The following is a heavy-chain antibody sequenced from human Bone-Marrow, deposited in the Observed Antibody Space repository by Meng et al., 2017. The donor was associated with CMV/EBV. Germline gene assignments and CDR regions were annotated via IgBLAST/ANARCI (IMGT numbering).Heavy chain of an antibody. CDR1: GYTFTSYD. CDR2: MNPNSGNT. CDR3: ARGQYSSGWHFVPQGYGMDV. Sequence: ASVKVSCKASGYTFTSYDIHWVRQATGQGLEWMGCMNPNSGNTGYAQKFRGRVTMTRNTSISTAYMELSSLRSEDTAVYYCARGQYSSGWHFVPQGYGMDVWGQGPTVTVSS. J-gene: IGHJ6*02. V-gene: IGHV1-8*01. D-gene: IGHD6-19*01.